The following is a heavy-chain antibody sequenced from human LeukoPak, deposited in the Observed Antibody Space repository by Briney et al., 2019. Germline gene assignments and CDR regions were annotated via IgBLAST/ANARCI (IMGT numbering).Heavy chain of an antibody. V-gene: IGHV4-61*02. J-gene: IGHJ4*02. CDR1: GGSISSGSYY. Sequence: PSQTLSLTCTVSGGSISSGSYYWSWLRQPAGTGLEWIGRIYTSGSTNYNPSLKSRVTISVDTSKNQFSLKLSSVTAADTAVYYCASSRYDFWSFRYWGQGTLVTVSS. CDR3: ASSRYDFWSFRY. CDR2: IYTSGST. D-gene: IGHD3-3*01.